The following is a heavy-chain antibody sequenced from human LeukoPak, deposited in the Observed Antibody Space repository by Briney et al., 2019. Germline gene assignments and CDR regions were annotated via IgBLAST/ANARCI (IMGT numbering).Heavy chain of an antibody. CDR3: AREARGSGRDFDY. V-gene: IGHV3-48*03. J-gene: IGHJ4*02. D-gene: IGHD1-26*01. CDR1: GFTFSTYE. CDR2: IGTRSNPI. Sequence: GGSLRLSCAASGFTFSTYEMNWVRQAPGMGLEWISYIGTRSNPIYYADSVKGRFTISRDDAKNSLCLQMNSLRDEDAAVYFCAREARGSGRDFDYWGQGILVTVSS.